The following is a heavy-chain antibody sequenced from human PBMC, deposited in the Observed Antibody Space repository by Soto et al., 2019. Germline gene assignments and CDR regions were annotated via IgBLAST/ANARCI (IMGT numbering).Heavy chain of an antibody. D-gene: IGHD3-22*01. Sequence: QVQLVQSGAAVKKPGSSVKVSCKASGGTFSRYGISWVRQAPGHGLEWMGGIIPMFAKANYAQKFQDRVTITADESTCTAYMELRSLRFEDTAVYYCTRDGTLYDSSAYYYLYWGQGTLVTVSS. CDR1: GGTFSRYG. CDR2: IIPMFAKA. V-gene: IGHV1-69*01. CDR3: TRDGTLYDSSAYYYLY. J-gene: IGHJ4*02.